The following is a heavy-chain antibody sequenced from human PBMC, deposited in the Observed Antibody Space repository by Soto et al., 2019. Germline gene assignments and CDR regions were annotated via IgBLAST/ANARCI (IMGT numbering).Heavy chain of an antibody. J-gene: IGHJ4*02. V-gene: IGHV3-64D*08. CDR3: VKSPSLSIAAAGPFDY. CDR2: ISSNGGST. CDR1: GFTFSSYA. D-gene: IGHD6-13*01. Sequence: GGSLRLSCSASGFTFSSYAMHWVRQAPGKGLEYVSAISSNGGSTYYADSVKGRFTISRDNSKNTLYLQMSSLRAEDTAVYYCVKSPSLSIAAAGPFDYWGQGTPVTVSS.